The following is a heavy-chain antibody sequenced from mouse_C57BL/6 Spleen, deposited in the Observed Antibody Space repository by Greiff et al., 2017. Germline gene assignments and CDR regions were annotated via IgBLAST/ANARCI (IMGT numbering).Heavy chain of an antibody. Sequence: VQLQQPGAELVKPGASVKLSCKASGYTFTSYWMHWVKQRPGQGLEWIGMIHPNSGSTNYNEKFKSKATLTVDKSTSTAYMQLSSLTSEDSAVYFCARERGGYFDYWGQGTTLTVSS. CDR3: ARERGGYFDY. CDR2: IHPNSGST. J-gene: IGHJ2*01. V-gene: IGHV1-64*01. CDR1: GYTFTSYW.